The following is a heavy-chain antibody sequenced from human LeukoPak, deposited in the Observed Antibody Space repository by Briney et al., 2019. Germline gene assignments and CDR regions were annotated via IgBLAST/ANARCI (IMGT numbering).Heavy chain of an antibody. CDR1: GYTFTSYG. CDR3: ARDRGYCTNGVCYEFYYYYYMDV. J-gene: IGHJ6*03. D-gene: IGHD2-8*01. CDR2: INPNSGGT. Sequence: ASVKVSCKASGYTFTSYGISWVRQAPGQGLEWMGWINPNSGGTNYAQKFQGRVTMTRDTSISTAYMELSRLRSDDTAVYYCARDRGYCTNGVCYEFYYYYYMDVWSKGTTVTVSS. V-gene: IGHV1-2*02.